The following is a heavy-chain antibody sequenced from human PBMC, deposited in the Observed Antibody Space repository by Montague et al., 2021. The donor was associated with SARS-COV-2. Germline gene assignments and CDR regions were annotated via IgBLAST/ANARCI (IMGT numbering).Heavy chain of an antibody. CDR1: GGSFSGYY. CDR3: ARVRYYGSGTSLGMDV. J-gene: IGHJ6*02. D-gene: IGHD3-10*01. Sequence: SETLSLTCAVYGGSFSGYYWCWIRQPPGKGLEWIGEINHSGSTNYNPSLKSRVTISVDTSKNQFSLKLSSVTAADTAVHYCARVRYYGSGTSLGMDVWGQGTTVTVSS. CDR2: INHSGST. V-gene: IGHV4-34*01.